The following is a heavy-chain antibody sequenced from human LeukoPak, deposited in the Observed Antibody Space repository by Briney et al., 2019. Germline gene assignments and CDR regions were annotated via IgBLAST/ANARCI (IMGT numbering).Heavy chain of an antibody. D-gene: IGHD3-3*01. CDR3: ARTPRFLEWLMDV. CDR2: ISRSSSYI. V-gene: IGHV3-21*01. CDR1: GFTFSSYS. J-gene: IGHJ6*04. Sequence: PGGSLRLSCAASGFTFSSYSMNWVRQAPGKGLEWVSSISRSSSYIYYADSVKGRFTISRDNAKNSLYLQMNSLRAEDTAVYYCARTPRFLEWLMDVWGKGTTVTVSS.